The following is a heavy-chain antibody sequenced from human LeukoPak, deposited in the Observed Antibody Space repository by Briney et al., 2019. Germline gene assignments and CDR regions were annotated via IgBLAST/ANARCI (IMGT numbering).Heavy chain of an antibody. CDR3: AKDPFDSSQNWFDP. CDR2: IYSGGYSGGGP. D-gene: IGHD2-21*01. CDR1: GFIVSSNH. V-gene: IGHV3-66*01. J-gene: IGHJ5*02. Sequence: GGSLRLSCAVSGFIVSSNHMNWVRQAPGKGLEWVSVIYSGGYSGGGPFYADSVKGRFTTSSDSSKNTLFLQMNSLRAEDTALYYCAKDPFDSSQNWFDPWGHGTLVTVSS.